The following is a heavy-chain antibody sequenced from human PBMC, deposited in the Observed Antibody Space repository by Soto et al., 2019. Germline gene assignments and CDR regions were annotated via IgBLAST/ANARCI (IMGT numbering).Heavy chain of an antibody. CDR2: IKEDGSEK. CDR3: VRVGRLGGY. Sequence: EVQLVESGGGLVQPGGSLRLSCAASGFTFSTYWMSWVRQAPGKGLEWVANIKEDGSEKYYVDSVKGRFTISRYNANNSLSLQTNSLRAEDTAVYYCVRVGRLGGYWGQGTLVTVSS. J-gene: IGHJ4*02. CDR1: GFTFSTYW. D-gene: IGHD3-16*01. V-gene: IGHV3-7*03.